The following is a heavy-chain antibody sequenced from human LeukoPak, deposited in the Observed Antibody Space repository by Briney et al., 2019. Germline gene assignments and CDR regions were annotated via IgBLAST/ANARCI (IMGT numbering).Heavy chain of an antibody. D-gene: IGHD1-1*01. CDR1: GYSFTSYW. CDR3: ARHPGTTYYYYGMDV. J-gene: IGHJ6*02. Sequence: GESLKISCKGSGYSFTSYWIGWVRQMPGKGLEWMGIIYPGDSDTRYSPSFQGQVTISADKSISTAYLQWSSLKASDTAMYYCARHPGTTYYYYGMDVWGQGTTVTVSS. V-gene: IGHV5-51*01. CDR2: IYPGDSDT.